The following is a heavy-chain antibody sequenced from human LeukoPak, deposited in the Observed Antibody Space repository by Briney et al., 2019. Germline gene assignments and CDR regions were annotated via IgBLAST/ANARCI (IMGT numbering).Heavy chain of an antibody. CDR1: GFTFSRYG. D-gene: IGHD4-11*01. Sequence: GGSLRLSCAASGFTFSRYGMHCVREAPGKGLEWVAVISYDGTNKYYADSVKGRFTISRDNSKNTLYLQMNSLRAEDTAVYYCAKDGFLTTVIYFDYWGQGTLVTVSS. CDR2: ISYDGTNK. V-gene: IGHV3-30*18. J-gene: IGHJ4*02. CDR3: AKDGFLTTVIYFDY.